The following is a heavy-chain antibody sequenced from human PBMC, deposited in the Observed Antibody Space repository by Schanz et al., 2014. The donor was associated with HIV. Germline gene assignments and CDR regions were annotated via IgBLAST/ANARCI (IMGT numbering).Heavy chain of an antibody. CDR2: IWNDGTSK. CDR3: ARDPDPYRLSHSWPH. Sequence: QVHLVESGGGVVQPGTSLRLSCAASGFTFSNYAIHWVRQAPGKGLEGVTLIWNDGTSKYYADSVKGRFTISRDNSKNTLYLQMSSLRAEDTAVYYCARDPDPYRLSHSWPHWGQGTLVTVSS. J-gene: IGHJ4*02. CDR1: GFTFSNYA. D-gene: IGHD6-13*01. V-gene: IGHV3-33*01.